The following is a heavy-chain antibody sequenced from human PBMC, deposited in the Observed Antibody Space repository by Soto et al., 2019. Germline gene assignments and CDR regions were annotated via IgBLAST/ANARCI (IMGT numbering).Heavy chain of an antibody. J-gene: IGHJ4*02. D-gene: IGHD2-15*01. CDR1: GGSINSYH. Sequence: SETLSLTCTVSGGSINSYHWSWIRQPPGKGLEWVGYISYSGTTNYNPSLKSRVTISVDTSKNHFSLMLSSVTAADTAVYYCERHYCSGGNCYYFNYWGQGTLVNVSS. CDR3: ERHYCSGGNCYYFNY. V-gene: IGHV4-59*08. CDR2: ISYSGTT.